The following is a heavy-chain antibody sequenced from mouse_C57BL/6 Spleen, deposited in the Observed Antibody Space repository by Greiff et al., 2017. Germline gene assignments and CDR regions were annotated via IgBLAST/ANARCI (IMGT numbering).Heavy chain of an antibody. CDR3: ARGGTTVVATGY. CDR2: INPYNGGT. J-gene: IGHJ2*01. D-gene: IGHD1-1*01. V-gene: IGHV1-19*01. Sequence: VQLQQSGPVLVKPGASVKMSCKASGYTFTDYYMNWVKQSHGKSLEWIGVINPYNGGTSYNQKFKGKATLTVDKSSSTAYMELNSLTSEDSAVYDCARGGTTVVATGYWGQGTTLTVSS. CDR1: GYTFTDYY.